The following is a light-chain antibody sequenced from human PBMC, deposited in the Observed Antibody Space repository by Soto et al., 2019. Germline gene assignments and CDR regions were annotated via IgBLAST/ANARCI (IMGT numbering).Light chain of an antibody. V-gene: IGKV3-20*01. J-gene: IGKJ1*01. CDR3: QQYGSSPRT. Sequence: EIVLTQSPGTLSLSPGERATLSCMASQTVSSSSLAWYQQKPGQAPRLLIFGASTRAAGFPDRFSGSGSGTDFTLTISRLEPEDFAVYYCQQYGSSPRTFGQGTKVDIK. CDR1: QTVSSSS. CDR2: GAS.